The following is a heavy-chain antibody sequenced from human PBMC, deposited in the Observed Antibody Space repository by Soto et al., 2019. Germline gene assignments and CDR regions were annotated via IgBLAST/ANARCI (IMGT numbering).Heavy chain of an antibody. CDR1: GFSLSTSGVN. CDR3: ANRTDNWNYAGFDC. CDR2: INWDDDK. D-gene: IGHD1-7*01. V-gene: IGHV2-5*02. Sequence: QITLKASGPTLVKPTQTLTLTCTFSGFSLSTSGVNVGWLRQPQGKSLECLALINWDDDKRYSTSLKNRLTVTKYTSKNQVVLTMTNLYPFDTGTYYCANRTDNWNYAGFDCWRQGTLVTVSS. J-gene: IGHJ4*02.